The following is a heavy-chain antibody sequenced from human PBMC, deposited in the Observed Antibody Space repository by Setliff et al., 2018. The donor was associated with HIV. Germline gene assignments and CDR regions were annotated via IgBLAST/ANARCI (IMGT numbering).Heavy chain of an antibody. CDR3: ARGGSYDTFDY. CDR1: GDSVSSGDHY. Sequence: SETLSLTCTVSGDSVSSGDHYWAWIRQSPGKGLEWIGYIYYTGDTYYSSSFESRVVISLDTSNNQFSLKLASVTAADTAVYYYARGGSYDTFDYWGQGTLVTVSS. D-gene: IGHD3-22*01. J-gene: IGHJ4*02. V-gene: IGHV4-30-4*08. CDR2: IYYTGDT.